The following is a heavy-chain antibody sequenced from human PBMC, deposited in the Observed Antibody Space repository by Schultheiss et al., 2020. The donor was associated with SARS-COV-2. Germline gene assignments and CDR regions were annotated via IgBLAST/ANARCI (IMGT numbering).Heavy chain of an antibody. D-gene: IGHD6-6*01. CDR3: ARGLTIAARPNAFDI. V-gene: IGHV4-38-2*01. Sequence: SETLSLTCAVSGYSISSGYYWGWIRQPPGKGLEWIGSIYHSGSTYYNPSLKSRATISVDKSKNQFSLKLSSVTAADTAVYYCARGLTIAARPNAFDIWGQGTMVTVSS. CDR2: IYHSGST. J-gene: IGHJ3*02. CDR1: GYSISSGYY.